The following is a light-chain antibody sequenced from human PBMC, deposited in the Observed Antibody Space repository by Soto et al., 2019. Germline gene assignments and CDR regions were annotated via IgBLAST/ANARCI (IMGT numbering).Light chain of an antibody. CDR1: QSISSW. CDR3: QQYNNSPWT. J-gene: IGKJ1*01. V-gene: IGKV1-5*03. Sequence: DIQMPQSPSTRSASVGDRVTITCRASQSISSWLAWYQQKPGKAPKLLIYKASSLESGVPSRFSGSGSGTEFTLTISSLQPDDFATYYCQQYNNSPWTFGQGTKVEIK. CDR2: KAS.